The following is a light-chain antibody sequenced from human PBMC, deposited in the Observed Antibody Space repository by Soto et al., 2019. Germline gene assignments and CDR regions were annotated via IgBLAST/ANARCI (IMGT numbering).Light chain of an antibody. CDR2: STN. J-gene: IGLJ3*02. CDR3: LVHFGGVGV. CDR1: TGAVTNSYY. V-gene: IGLV7-43*01. Sequence: QAVVTQEPSLTVSPGGTVTLTCASSTGAVTNSYYPNWFQQKPGQAPRALIYSTNNRHSWTPARFSGSLLGGKAALTLSGVQPEDEAEYYCLVHFGGVGVFGGGTKLTVL.